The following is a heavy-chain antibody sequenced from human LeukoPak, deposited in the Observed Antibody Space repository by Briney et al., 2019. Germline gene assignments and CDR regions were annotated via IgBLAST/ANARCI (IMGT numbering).Heavy chain of an antibody. D-gene: IGHD2-2*02. CDR1: GGTFSSYA. V-gene: IGHV1-69*13. CDR3: AACRSSTSCYTCNWFDP. J-gene: IGHJ5*02. CDR2: IIPIFGTA. Sequence: SVKVSCKASGGTFSSYAISWVGQAPGQGLEWMGGIIPIFGTANYAQKFQGRVTITADESTSTAYMELSSLRSEDTAVYYCAACRSSTSCYTCNWFDPWGQGTLVTVSS.